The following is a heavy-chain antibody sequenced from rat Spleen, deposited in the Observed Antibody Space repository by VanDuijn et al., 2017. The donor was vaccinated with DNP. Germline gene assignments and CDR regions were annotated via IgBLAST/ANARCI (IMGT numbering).Heavy chain of an antibody. Sequence: EVQLVESGGGLVQPGGSLKLSCAASRFTFSDYNMAWVRQAPKKGLEWVATISYDGSGTFYRDSVKGRFTISRDNAKNTQYLQMDSLRSEDTATYYCATLTTEGIDLAYWGQGTLVTVSS. D-gene: IGHD1-11*01. J-gene: IGHJ3*01. CDR1: RFTFSDYN. CDR2: ISYDGSGT. CDR3: ATLTTEGIDLAY. V-gene: IGHV5-7*01.